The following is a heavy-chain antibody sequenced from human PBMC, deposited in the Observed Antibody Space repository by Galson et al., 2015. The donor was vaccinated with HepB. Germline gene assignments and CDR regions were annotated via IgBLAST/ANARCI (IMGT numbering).Heavy chain of an antibody. CDR3: VRDDALWSWYFDS. D-gene: IGHD3-10*01. CDR1: GFNFKIYG. CDR2: ISSNGYMI. Sequence: SLRLSCAASGFNFKIYGMNWVRQAPGKGLEWISYISSNGYMIYYAESVKGRFTVSRDNARDSLYLQMNSLRVEDTAVYYCVRDDALWSWYFDSWGQGILVTVSS. J-gene: IGHJ4*02. V-gene: IGHV3-48*04.